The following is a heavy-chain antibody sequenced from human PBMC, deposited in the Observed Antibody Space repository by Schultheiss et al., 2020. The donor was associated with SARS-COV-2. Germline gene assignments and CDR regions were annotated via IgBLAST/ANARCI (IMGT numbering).Heavy chain of an antibody. V-gene: IGHV3-33*06. CDR2: IWYDGSNK. Sequence: GGSLRLSCAASGFTFSSYGMHWVRQAPGKGLEWVAVIWYDGSNKYYADSVKGRFTISRDNSKNTLYLQMNSLRAEDTAVYYCAKSEYAGDWFDPWGQGTLVTVSS. CDR3: AKSEYAGDWFDP. J-gene: IGHJ5*02. D-gene: IGHD2-2*01. CDR1: GFTFSSYG.